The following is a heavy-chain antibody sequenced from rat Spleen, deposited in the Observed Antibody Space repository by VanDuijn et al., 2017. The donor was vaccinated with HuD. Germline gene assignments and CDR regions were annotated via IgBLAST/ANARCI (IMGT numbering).Heavy chain of an antibody. Sequence: EVKLVESGGGPVQPGRSLKLSCAASGFNFNDYWMGWVRQAPGKGLEWIGEINKDSRTIKYNPSLKDKFTISRDNAQNTLFLQMNKLGFEDTAIYYWVREDAGINYWGQGVVVTVSS. D-gene: IGHD1-4*01. V-gene: IGHV4-2*01. CDR2: INKDSRTI. CDR1: GFNFNDYW. CDR3: VREDAGINY. J-gene: IGHJ2*01.